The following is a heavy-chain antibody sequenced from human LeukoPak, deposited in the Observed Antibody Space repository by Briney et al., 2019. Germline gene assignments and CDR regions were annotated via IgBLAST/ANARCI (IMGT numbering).Heavy chain of an antibody. CDR1: GFTFSSYS. D-gene: IGHD3-10*01. J-gene: IGHJ4*02. CDR3: ASLWFGELQRDY. CDR2: ISSSSSYI. V-gene: IGHV3-21*01. Sequence: GGSLRLSCAASGFTFSSYSMNWARQAPGKGLEWVSSISSSSSYIYYADSVKGRFTISRDNAKNSLYLQMNNLRAEDTAVYYCASLWFGELQRDYWGQGTLVTVSS.